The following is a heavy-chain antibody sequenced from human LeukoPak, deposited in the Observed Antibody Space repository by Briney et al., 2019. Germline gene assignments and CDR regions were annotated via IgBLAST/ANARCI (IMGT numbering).Heavy chain of an antibody. D-gene: IGHD2-15*01. J-gene: IGHJ4*02. V-gene: IGHV1-2*02. CDR2: INPNSGGT. Sequence: ASMKVSCKASGYTFTGYYMHWVRQAPGQGLEWMGWINPNSGGTNYAQKFQGRVTMTRDTSISTAYMELSRLRSDDTAVYYCARDHRRYCSGGSCYGYWGQGTLVTVSS. CDR1: GYTFTGYY. CDR3: ARDHRRYCSGGSCYGY.